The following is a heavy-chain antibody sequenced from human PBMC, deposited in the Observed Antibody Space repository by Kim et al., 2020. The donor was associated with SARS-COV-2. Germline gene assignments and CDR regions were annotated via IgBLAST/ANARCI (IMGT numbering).Heavy chain of an antibody. CDR2: IWYDGSNK. Sequence: GGSLRLSCAASGFTFSNYGMHWVRQAAGKGLEWVAIIWYDGSNKYYADSVKGRFTISRDNSKNTLYLQLNSLRAEDTAVYYCARGEGGGYYPHPGHWGQG. CDR3: ARGEGGGYYPHPGH. CDR1: GFTFSNYG. V-gene: IGHV3-33*01. J-gene: IGHJ1*01. D-gene: IGHD3-22*01.